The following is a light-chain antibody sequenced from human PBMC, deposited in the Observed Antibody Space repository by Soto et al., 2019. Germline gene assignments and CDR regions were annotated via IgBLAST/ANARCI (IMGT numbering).Light chain of an antibody. CDR2: GAS. V-gene: IGKV3-20*01. CDR1: QSVSSSY. Sequence: EIVLTQSPGTLSLSPGERATLSCRASQSVSSSYLAWYQQKPSQAPRLLIYGASSRATGIPDRFSGSGSGTDFTLTISILQSEDFAVYYCQQYNNWPYTFGQGTKVDIK. J-gene: IGKJ2*01. CDR3: QQYNNWPYT.